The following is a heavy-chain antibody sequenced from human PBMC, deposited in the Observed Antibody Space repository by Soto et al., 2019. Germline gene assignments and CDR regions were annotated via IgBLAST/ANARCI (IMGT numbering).Heavy chain of an antibody. V-gene: IGHV4-34*01. CDR1: GGSFSGYY. CDR2: IKHSGST. Sequence: SETLSLTCAVYGGSFSGYYWRWIRQPPGKGREWIGEIKHSGSTNYNPSLKSRVTISVDTSKNQFSLKLSSVTAADTAVYYCARRHYYDSSGYFKHWDQGILVTVSS. CDR3: ARRHYYDSSGYFKH. J-gene: IGHJ1*01. D-gene: IGHD3-22*01.